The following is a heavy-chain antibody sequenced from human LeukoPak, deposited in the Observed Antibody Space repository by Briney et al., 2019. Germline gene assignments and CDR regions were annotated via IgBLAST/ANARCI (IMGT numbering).Heavy chain of an antibody. Sequence: SETLSLTCTVSGGSVTDYYWSWIRQSPRKGLEWIGYIYYTGTSYNHSLKSRVTISGDPSRSQFSLKLSSVTAADTAVYYGAKKVVRGVIPLGGPGRFDPWGQGTLVTVSS. D-gene: IGHD3-10*01. CDR2: IYYTGT. CDR1: GGSVTDYY. J-gene: IGHJ5*02. CDR3: AKKVVRGVIPLGGPGRFDP. V-gene: IGHV4-59*02.